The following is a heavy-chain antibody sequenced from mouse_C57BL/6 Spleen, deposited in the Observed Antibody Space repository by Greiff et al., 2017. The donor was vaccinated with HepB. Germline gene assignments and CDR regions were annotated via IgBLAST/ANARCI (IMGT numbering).Heavy chain of an antibody. Sequence: VKLMESGAELVRPGASVTLSCKASGYTFTDYEMHWVKQTPVHGLEWIGAIDPETGGTAYNQKFKGKAILTADKSSSTAYMELRSLTSEDSAVYYCTRHWDPYFDYWGQGTTLTVSS. D-gene: IGHD4-1*01. V-gene: IGHV1-15*01. CDR3: TRHWDPYFDY. J-gene: IGHJ2*01. CDR1: GYTFTDYE. CDR2: IDPETGGT.